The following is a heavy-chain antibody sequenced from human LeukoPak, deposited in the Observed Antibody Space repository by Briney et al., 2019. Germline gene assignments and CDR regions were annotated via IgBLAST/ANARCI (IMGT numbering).Heavy chain of an antibody. J-gene: IGHJ4*02. CDR2: ISGAGIST. CDR3: AEDVRGYCSSTSCPKDS. V-gene: IGHV3-23*01. CDR1: GFTFNTCA. Sequence: GGSLRLSCAGSGFTFNTCAMNWVRQAPGKGLEWVSAISGAGISTYYADSVKGRFTISRDNSKNTLFLQMNSLRAEDTAVYYCAEDVRGYCSSTSCPKDSWGQGALVTVSP. D-gene: IGHD2-2*01.